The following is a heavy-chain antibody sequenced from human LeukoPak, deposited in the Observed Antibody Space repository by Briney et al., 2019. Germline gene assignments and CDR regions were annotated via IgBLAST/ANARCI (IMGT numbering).Heavy chain of an antibody. Sequence: SETLSLTCAVYGGSFSGYYWSWIRQPPGKGLEWIGEINHSGSTNYNPSLKSRVTISVDTSKNQFSLKLSSVTAADTAVYYCARTAHDYAWGSYRYTSISFDYWGQGTLVTVSS. V-gene: IGHV4-34*01. CDR3: ARTAHDYAWGSYRYTSISFDY. D-gene: IGHD3-16*02. CDR1: GGSFSGYY. CDR2: INHSGST. J-gene: IGHJ4*02.